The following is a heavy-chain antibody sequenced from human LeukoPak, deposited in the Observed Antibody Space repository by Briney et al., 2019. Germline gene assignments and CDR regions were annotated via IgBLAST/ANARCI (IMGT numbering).Heavy chain of an antibody. J-gene: IGHJ4*02. Sequence: GGSLRLSCAASGFTFSSYWMHWVRQAPGKGLVWVSRINTDGSSTTYADSVKGRFTISRDNAKNTLYLEMNSLRAEDTAVYYCTRDRYCTTTRCSDYWGQGTLVTVSS. CDR1: GFTFSSYW. CDR3: TRDRYCTTTRCSDY. D-gene: IGHD2-2*01. V-gene: IGHV3-74*03. CDR2: INTDGSST.